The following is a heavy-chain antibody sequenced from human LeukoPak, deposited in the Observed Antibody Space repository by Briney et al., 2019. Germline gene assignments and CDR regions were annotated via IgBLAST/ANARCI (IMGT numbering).Heavy chain of an antibody. CDR3: ARGPRGVVVPAAIGRLGPRGWFDP. D-gene: IGHD2-2*01. J-gene: IGHJ5*02. CDR2: INHSGST. Sequence: SETLSLTCAAYGGSFSGYYWSWIRQPPGKGLEWIGEINHSGSTNYNPSLKSRVTISVDTSKNQFSLKLSSVTAADTAVYYCARGPRGVVVPAAIGRLGPRGWFDPWGQGTLVTVSS. V-gene: IGHV4-34*01. CDR1: GGSFSGYY.